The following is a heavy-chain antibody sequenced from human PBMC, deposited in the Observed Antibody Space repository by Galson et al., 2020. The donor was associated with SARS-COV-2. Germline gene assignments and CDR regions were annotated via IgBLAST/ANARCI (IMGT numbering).Heavy chain of an antibody. Sequence: TGGSLRLSCTASGFTFSSYGMHWVRQAPGKGLEWVAVISYDGSNKYYADSVKGRFPISRDNSKTTLYLQMNSLGAEDTAVYYCAKAWGYCSSTSCRYYGMDVWGQGSTVTVSS. CDR3: AKAWGYCSSTSCRYYGMDV. V-gene: IGHV3-30*18. CDR2: ISYDGSNK. CDR1: GFTFSSYG. J-gene: IGHJ6*02. D-gene: IGHD2-2*01.